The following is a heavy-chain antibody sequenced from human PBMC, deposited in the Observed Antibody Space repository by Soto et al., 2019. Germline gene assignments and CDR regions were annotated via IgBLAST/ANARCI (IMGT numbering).Heavy chain of an antibody. D-gene: IGHD3-10*01. CDR1: GCSITSGGYS. J-gene: IGHJ5*02. CDR2: IYDRGSK. CDR3: ARESAGSGKNNWFDP. V-gene: IGHV4-30-2*01. Sequence: TLSLTCALSGCSITSGGYSWSWIRQRPGQGLAWIGHIYDRGSKYYNPSLQSGVPISVDRSKSQFPPKLNSVTAANTALYYCARESAGSGKNNWFDPWGQGTLVTVSS.